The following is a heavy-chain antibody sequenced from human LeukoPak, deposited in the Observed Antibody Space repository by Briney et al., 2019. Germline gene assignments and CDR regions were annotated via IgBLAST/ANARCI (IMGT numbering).Heavy chain of an antibody. CDR1: GYSFTKYG. V-gene: IGHV1-18*01. Sequence: ASVKVSCKDSGYSFTKYGISWVRQAPGQGLERMGWIGTYNAKTHYAQKLQGRVTMTTDTSTSTAYMELRSLRSDDTAVYYCARDWNYYDSSDVFDYWGQGTLVTVSS. D-gene: IGHD3-22*01. CDR3: ARDWNYYDSSDVFDY. CDR2: IGTYNAKT. J-gene: IGHJ4*02.